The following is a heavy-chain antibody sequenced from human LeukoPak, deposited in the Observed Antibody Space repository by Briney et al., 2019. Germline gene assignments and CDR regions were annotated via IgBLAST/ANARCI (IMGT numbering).Heavy chain of an antibody. CDR1: GGSFSGYY. Sequence: SETLSLTCAVYGGSFSGYYWSWIRQPPGKWLEWIGEINHSGSTNYNPSLKSRVTISVDTSKNQFSLKLSSVTAADTAVYYCARGPTYYDFWSGYYPWGQGTLVTVSS. CDR3: ARGPTYYDFWSGYYP. D-gene: IGHD3-3*01. CDR2: INHSGST. J-gene: IGHJ4*02. V-gene: IGHV4-34*01.